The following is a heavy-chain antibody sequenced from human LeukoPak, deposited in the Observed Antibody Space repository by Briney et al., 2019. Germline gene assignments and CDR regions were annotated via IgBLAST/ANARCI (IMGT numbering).Heavy chain of an antibody. CDR3: ARGYSSSWYNFDY. Sequence: SETLSLTCTVSGGSISNYYWSWIRQPPGKGLEWIGYVHYSGSTNYNPSLKSRATISVDTSKSQFSLKLSSVTAADTAIYYCARGYSSSWYNFDYWGQGTLVTVSS. CDR2: VHYSGST. V-gene: IGHV4-59*08. D-gene: IGHD6-13*01. J-gene: IGHJ4*02. CDR1: GGSISNYY.